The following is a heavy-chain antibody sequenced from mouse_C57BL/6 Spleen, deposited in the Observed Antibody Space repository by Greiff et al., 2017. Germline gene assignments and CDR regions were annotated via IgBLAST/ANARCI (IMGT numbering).Heavy chain of an antibody. D-gene: IGHD1-1*01. CDR1: GYTFTSYW. CDR2: IDPSDSYT. V-gene: IGHV1-69*01. Sequence: VQLQESGAELVMPGASVKLSCKASGYTFTSYWMHWVKQRPGQGLEWIGEIDPSDSYTNYNQKFKGKSTLTVDKSSSTAYMQLSSLTSEDSAVYYCARTASYYGSSYGGWYFDVWGTGTTVTVSS. CDR3: ARTASYYGSSYGGWYFDV. J-gene: IGHJ1*03.